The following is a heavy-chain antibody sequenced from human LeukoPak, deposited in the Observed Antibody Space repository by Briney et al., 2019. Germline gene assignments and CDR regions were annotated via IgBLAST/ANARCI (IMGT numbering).Heavy chain of an antibody. Sequence: ASVKVSCKASGYTFTGYYMHWVRQAPGQGLEWMGWINPNSGGTNYAQKFQGRVTMTRDTSISTAYMELSRLRSDDTAVYYCARGDVSVVYSSGGKADYWGQGTLVTVSS. D-gene: IGHD2-15*01. V-gene: IGHV1-2*02. J-gene: IGHJ4*02. CDR3: ARGDVSVVYSSGGKADY. CDR2: INPNSGGT. CDR1: GYTFTGYY.